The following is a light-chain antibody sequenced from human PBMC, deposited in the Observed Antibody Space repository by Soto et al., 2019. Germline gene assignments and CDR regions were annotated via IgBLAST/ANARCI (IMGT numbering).Light chain of an antibody. CDR3: QQYNNWGLS. CDR2: GSS. J-gene: IGKJ4*01. Sequence: IALTQSPGTLSVSPGERATLSCRASQNVGTNLAWYQQKPGQAPRLLIYGSSIRAAGIPANFSGSGSGTEFTLSISSLQSVDSAVYYCQQYNNWGLSFGGGTKVEIK. V-gene: IGKV3D-15*01. CDR1: QNVGTN.